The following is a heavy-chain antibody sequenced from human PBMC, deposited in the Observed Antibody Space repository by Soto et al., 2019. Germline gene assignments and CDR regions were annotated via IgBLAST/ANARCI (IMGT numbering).Heavy chain of an antibody. CDR3: ARTRFLEWLLFAFDI. CDR1: GFTFSSYW. J-gene: IGHJ3*02. D-gene: IGHD3-3*01. Sequence: EVQLVESGGGLVQPGGSLRLSCAASGFTFSSYWMHWVGQAPGKGLVWVSRINSDGSSTSYADAVKGRFTISRDNAKNTLYLQMNSLRAEDTAVYYCARTRFLEWLLFAFDIWGQGTMVTVSS. CDR2: INSDGSST. V-gene: IGHV3-74*01.